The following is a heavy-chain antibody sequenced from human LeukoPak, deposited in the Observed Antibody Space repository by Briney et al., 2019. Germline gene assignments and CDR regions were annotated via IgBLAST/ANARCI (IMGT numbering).Heavy chain of an antibody. CDR1: GGSISSYY. V-gene: IGHV4-59*01. CDR2: IYYSGST. Sequence: SETLSLTCTVSGGSISSYYWSWIRQPPGKGLEWIGYIYYSGSTNYNPSLKSRVTISVDTSKNQFSLKLSSVTAADTAVYYCARLPRSWSDPWGQGTLVTVSS. J-gene: IGHJ5*02. CDR3: ARLPRSWSDP.